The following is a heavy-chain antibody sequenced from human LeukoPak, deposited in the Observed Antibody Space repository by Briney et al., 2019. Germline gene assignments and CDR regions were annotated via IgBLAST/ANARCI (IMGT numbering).Heavy chain of an antibody. J-gene: IGHJ4*02. D-gene: IGHD3-10*01. Sequence: GGSLRLSCAASGFTFSSYGMHWVRQAPGKGLEWVAVIWYDGSNKYYAESVKGRFTISRDNSKNTLYLQMNSLRAEDTAVYYCARGTSGSGSYTVLLDYWGQGTLVTVSS. CDR3: ARGTSGSGSYTVLLDY. CDR1: GFTFSSYG. V-gene: IGHV3-33*01. CDR2: IWYDGSNK.